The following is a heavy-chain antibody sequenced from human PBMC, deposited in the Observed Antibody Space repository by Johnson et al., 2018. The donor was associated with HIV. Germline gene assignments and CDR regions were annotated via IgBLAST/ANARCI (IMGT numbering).Heavy chain of an antibody. D-gene: IGHD3-10*01. V-gene: IGHV3-66*01. CDR3: AKDVAYYYGSGSSDAFDI. CDR2: IYSGGST. J-gene: IGHJ3*02. Sequence: VQLVESGGGVVQPGGSLRLSCAASGFTFSSNYMSWVRQTPGKGLEWVSVIYSGGSTYYADSVKGRFTISRDNSKNTLYLQMNSLRAEDTAVYYCAKDVAYYYGSGSSDAFDIWGQGTMVTVSS. CDR1: GFTFSSNY.